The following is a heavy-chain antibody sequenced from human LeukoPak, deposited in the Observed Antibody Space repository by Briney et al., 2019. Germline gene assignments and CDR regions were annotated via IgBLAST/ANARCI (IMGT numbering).Heavy chain of an antibody. CDR2: ISSSSSTT. CDR1: GFTFRSSS. CDR3: ARDGDGYSQFDY. Sequence: GGSLRLSCAASGFTFRSSSMTWVRQAPGKGLEWVSYISSSSSTTYYADSVKGRFTNSRDNAQNSLYLQMNSLRDEDTAVYYCARDGDGYSQFDYWGQGTLVTVSS. D-gene: IGHD4-4*01. J-gene: IGHJ4*02. V-gene: IGHV3-48*02.